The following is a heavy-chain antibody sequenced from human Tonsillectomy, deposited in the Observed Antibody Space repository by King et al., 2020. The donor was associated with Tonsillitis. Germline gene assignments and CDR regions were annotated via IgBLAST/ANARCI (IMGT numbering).Heavy chain of an antibody. CDR2: ITWNSGNI. CDR3: AKNINADGHNPVDY. V-gene: IGHV3-9*01. J-gene: IGHJ4*02. D-gene: IGHD5-24*01. Sequence: VQLVESGGGLVQPGRSLRLSCAASGFTFDDYAMHWVRQAPGKGLEWVSGITWNSGNIGYADSVKGRFTISRDNAKNSLYLQMNSLRTEDTALYYCAKNINADGHNPVDYWGQGTLVTVSS. CDR1: GFTFDDYA.